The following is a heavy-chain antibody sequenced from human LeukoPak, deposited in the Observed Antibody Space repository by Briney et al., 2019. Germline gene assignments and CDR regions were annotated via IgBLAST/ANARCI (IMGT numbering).Heavy chain of an antibody. V-gene: IGHV4-59*01. D-gene: IGHD6-19*01. CDR2: IYYSGST. Sequence: SETLSLTCTVSGGSISSYYWSWIRQPPGKGLEWIGYIYYSGSTNYNPSLKSRVTISVDTSKNQFSLKLSSVTAADTAVYYCARGRSSGWPSLYYFDYWGQGTLVTVSS. CDR3: ARGRSSGWPSLYYFDY. CDR1: GGSISSYY. J-gene: IGHJ4*02.